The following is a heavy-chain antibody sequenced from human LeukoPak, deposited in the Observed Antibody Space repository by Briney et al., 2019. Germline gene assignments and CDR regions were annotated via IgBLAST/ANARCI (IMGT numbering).Heavy chain of an antibody. D-gene: IGHD6-6*01. CDR2: IYYSGST. V-gene: IGHV4-59*01. CDR1: GGSISSYY. CDR3: ARAYSSSSNWFDP. J-gene: IGHJ5*02. Sequence: SETLSLTCTVSGGSISSYYWSWIRQPPGKGLEWIGYIYYSGSTNYNPSLKSRVTISVDTSKNQFSLKLSSVTAADTAVYYCARAYSSSSNWFDPWGQGTLVTVSS.